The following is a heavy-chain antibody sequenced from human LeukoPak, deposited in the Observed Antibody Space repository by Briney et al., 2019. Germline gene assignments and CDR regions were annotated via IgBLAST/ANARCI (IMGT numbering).Heavy chain of an antibody. CDR2: INPNSGGT. V-gene: IGHV1-2*04. J-gene: IGHJ3*02. CDR1: GYAFTCYY. CDR3: ARGFATARDAFDI. D-gene: IGHD2-21*02. Sequence: ASVKVSCKASGYAFTCYYMHWVRQAPGQGLEWMGWINPNSGGTNYAQKFQGWVTMTRDTSISTAYMELSRLRSDDTAVYYCARGFATARDAFDIWGQGTMVTVSS.